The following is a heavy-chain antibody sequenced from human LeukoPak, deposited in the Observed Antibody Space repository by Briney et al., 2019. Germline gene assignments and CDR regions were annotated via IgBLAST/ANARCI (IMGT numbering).Heavy chain of an antibody. J-gene: IGHJ5*02. D-gene: IGHD2-2*01. V-gene: IGHV4-34*01. CDR1: GGSFSGYY. CDR3: ARDLSACSSTSCYGNWFDP. CDR2: INHSGST. Sequence: SETLSLTCAVYGGSFSGYYWSWIRQPPGKGLEWIGEINHSGSTNYNPSLKSRVTISVDTSKNQFSLKLSSVTAADTAVYYCARDLSACSSTSCYGNWFDPWGQGTLVTVSS.